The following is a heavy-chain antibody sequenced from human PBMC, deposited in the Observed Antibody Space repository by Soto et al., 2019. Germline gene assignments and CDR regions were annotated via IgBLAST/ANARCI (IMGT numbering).Heavy chain of an antibody. CDR2: IYHGGTT. J-gene: IGHJ4*03. CDR1: GDSISSGSY. Sequence: TLSLNCTVSGDSISSGSYWGWIRQPPGEGPEWIASIYHGGTTFYNPSLKSRISISVDTSKNQFSLRLTSVTAADTATYYCARVHVMVVAGSTFDYCGPGTMVIVSS. CDR3: ARVHVMVVAGSTFDY. D-gene: IGHD6-19*01. V-gene: IGHV4-38-2*02.